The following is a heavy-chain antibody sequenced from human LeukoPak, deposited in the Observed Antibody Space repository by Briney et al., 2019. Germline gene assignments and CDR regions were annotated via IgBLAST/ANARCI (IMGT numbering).Heavy chain of an antibody. Sequence: PGGSLRLSCAASGFTFSTYEMNWVRQAPGKGLGWVSYITNSGNIIYYADSVKGRFTISRDNSKNTLYLQMNSLRAEDTAVYYCARAQSGGYSYGLDYWGQGTLVTVSS. CDR3: ARAQSGGYSYGLDY. V-gene: IGHV3-48*03. CDR2: ITNSGNII. J-gene: IGHJ4*02. D-gene: IGHD5-18*01. CDR1: GFTFSTYE.